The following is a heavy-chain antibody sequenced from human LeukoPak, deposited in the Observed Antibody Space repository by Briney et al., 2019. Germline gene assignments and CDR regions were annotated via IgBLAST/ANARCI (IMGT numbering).Heavy chain of an antibody. CDR2: IIPIFGTA. CDR3: ARDMSTAVTPISYAFDV. Sequence: SVKVSCKASGGTFSSYAISWVRQAPGQGLEWMGGIIPIFGTANYAQKFQGRVTITADESTSTAYMELSSLRSDDTAVYYCARDMSTAVTPISYAFDVWGQGTMVTVSS. CDR1: GGTFSSYA. J-gene: IGHJ3*01. V-gene: IGHV1-69*13. D-gene: IGHD4-23*01.